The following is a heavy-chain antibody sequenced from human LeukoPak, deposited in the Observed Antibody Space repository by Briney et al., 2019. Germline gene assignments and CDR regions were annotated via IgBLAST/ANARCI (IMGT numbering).Heavy chain of an antibody. V-gene: IGHV1-24*01. CDR2: FDPEDGET. CDR3: ATRKAAAGRSWFDP. CDR1: GYTLTELP. Sequence: GASVKVSCKVSGYTLTELPMHWVRQAPGKGLEWMGGFDPEDGETIYAQKFQGRVTMTEDTSTDTAYMELSSLRSEDTAVYYCATRKAAAGRSWFDPWGQGTLVTVSS. D-gene: IGHD6-13*01. J-gene: IGHJ5*02.